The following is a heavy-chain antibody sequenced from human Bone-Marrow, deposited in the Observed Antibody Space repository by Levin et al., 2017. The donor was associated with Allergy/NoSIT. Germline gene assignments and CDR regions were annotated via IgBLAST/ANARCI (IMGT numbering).Heavy chain of an antibody. Sequence: SGPTLVKATQTLPLTCTFSGFSLRISGVAVGWIRQPPGKPLEWLALIYWDDSKRYSPSLENRVTITKDTSRKEVVLTMTNVEPMDTATYYCAVTVGGRIVKFEYWGQGILVTVPS. CDR3: AVTVGGRIVKFEY. V-gene: IGHV2-5*02. J-gene: IGHJ4*01. CDR1: GFSLRISGVA. CDR2: IYWDDSK. D-gene: IGHD3-16*02.